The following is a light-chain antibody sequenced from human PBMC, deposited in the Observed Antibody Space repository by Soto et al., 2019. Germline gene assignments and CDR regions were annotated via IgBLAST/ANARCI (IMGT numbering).Light chain of an antibody. CDR1: QSVNSNY. CDR2: GAS. Sequence: EIVLTQSPGTLSLSPGERATLSCRASQSVNSNYLAWYQHKAGQAPRLLIYGASTRATGIPDRFSGSGSGTDFTLTISRLEPEDSAVFYCQQYGSSSSTFGQGTKLEI. J-gene: IGKJ2*02. CDR3: QQYGSSSST. V-gene: IGKV3-20*01.